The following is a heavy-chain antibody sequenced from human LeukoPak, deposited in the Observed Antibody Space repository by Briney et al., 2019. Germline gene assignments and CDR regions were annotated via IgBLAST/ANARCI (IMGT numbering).Heavy chain of an antibody. D-gene: IGHD3-22*01. CDR2: IRYDGSNK. Sequence: QPGGSLRLSCAASGFTFSSYGMHWVRQAPGKGLEWVAFIRYDGSNKYYADSVKGRFTISRDNSKNTLYLQMNSLRAEDTAVYYCARESETYYYDSSGLGPWGQGTLVTVSS. CDR3: ARESETYYYDSSGLGP. J-gene: IGHJ5*02. V-gene: IGHV3-30*02. CDR1: GFTFSSYG.